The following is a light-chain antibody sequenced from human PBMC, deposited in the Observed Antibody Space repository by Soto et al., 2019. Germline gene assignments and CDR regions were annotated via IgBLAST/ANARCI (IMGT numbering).Light chain of an antibody. CDR3: QQPGTSRP. CDR1: QTISSNY. V-gene: IGKV3-20*01. CDR2: GAS. Sequence: EIVLTQSPGTLSLSPGERATLSCRASQTISSNYLAWYQQKPGQAPRVLIYGASNRATGIPDRFSGSGSGTDFTLTISRLEPEDFAVYYCQQPGTSRPFGQGTKGEIK. J-gene: IGKJ1*01.